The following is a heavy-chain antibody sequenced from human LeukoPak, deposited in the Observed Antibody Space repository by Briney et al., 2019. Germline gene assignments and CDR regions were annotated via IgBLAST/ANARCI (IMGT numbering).Heavy chain of an antibody. CDR2: IWYDGSNK. D-gene: IGHD4-17*01. CDR3: ARGHYGDPFDY. Sequence: GRSLRLSCAASGFTFSSYGMHWVRQAPGKGPEWVAVIWYDGSNKYYADSVKGRFTISRDNSKNTLYLQMNSLRAEDTAVYYCARGHYGDPFDYWGQGTLVTVSS. J-gene: IGHJ4*02. CDR1: GFTFSSYG. V-gene: IGHV3-33*01.